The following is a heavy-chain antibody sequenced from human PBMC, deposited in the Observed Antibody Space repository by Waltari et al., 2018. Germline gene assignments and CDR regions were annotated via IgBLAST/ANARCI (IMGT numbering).Heavy chain of an antibody. J-gene: IGHJ4*02. Sequence: EVQLVESGGGLVQPGGSLHLSCIASVFPLSGYWMHWVRQAPGKGLVWVSRVKYDGTETTYADSVKGRFTSSRDNARNTLYLQMNSLRAEDTAVYYCARSDYTDFWGLGTLVTVSS. CDR1: VFPLSGYW. CDR3: ARSDYTDF. D-gene: IGHD3-16*01. CDR2: VKYDGTET. V-gene: IGHV3-74*01.